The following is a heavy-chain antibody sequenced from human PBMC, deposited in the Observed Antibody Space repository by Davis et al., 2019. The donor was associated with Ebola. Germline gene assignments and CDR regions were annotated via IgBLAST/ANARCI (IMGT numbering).Heavy chain of an antibody. CDR2: IKLDGSEK. J-gene: IGHJ4*02. D-gene: IGHD3-16*01. V-gene: IGHV3-7*03. CDR1: GFTFSSYW. CDR3: ARAEGLD. Sequence: GESLKISCAASGFTFSSYWMTWVRQAPGKGLEWVANIKLDGSEKYYVDSVKGRFTISRDNAKNSLYLQMNSLRAEDTAMYYCARAEGLDWGQGTLVTVSS.